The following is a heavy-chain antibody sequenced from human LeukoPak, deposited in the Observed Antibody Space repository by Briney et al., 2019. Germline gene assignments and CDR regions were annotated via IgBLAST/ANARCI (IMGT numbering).Heavy chain of an antibody. J-gene: IGHJ4*02. D-gene: IGHD1-26*01. Sequence: GGSLRLSCAASGFTFSTYNMNWVRQAPGKGLEWVSHITSSSTNIYYADSVKGRFTISRDNAKNALSLQMNSRRDEDTAVYYCATSGNYYLKYWGQGTLVTVSS. CDR2: ITSSSTNI. V-gene: IGHV3-48*02. CDR3: ATSGNYYLKY. CDR1: GFTFSTYN.